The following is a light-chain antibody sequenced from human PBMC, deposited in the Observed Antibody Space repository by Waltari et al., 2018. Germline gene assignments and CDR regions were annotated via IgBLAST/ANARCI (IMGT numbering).Light chain of an antibody. CDR1: QSLLYSSNNKNY. Sequence: DVVMTQSPDSLTVSLGERATINCKSSQSLLYSSNNKNYLAWYQQRPGQPPKLLIYGASTRESGVPDRFSGSGSGTDFTLTISSLQAEDVAVYYCQQYYSRPRTFGQGTKVEIK. CDR2: GAS. J-gene: IGKJ1*01. CDR3: QQYYSRPRT. V-gene: IGKV4-1*01.